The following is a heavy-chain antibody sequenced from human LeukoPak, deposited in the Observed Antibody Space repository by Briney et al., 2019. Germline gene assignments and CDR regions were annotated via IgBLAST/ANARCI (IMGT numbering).Heavy chain of an antibody. CDR2: IKQDGSEK. CDR3: ASMGVERLSITGTTWFFDN. CDR1: GFIFSTYW. D-gene: IGHD1-7*01. Sequence: GGSLRLSCAASGFIFSTYWMTWVRQVPGKGLEWVANIKQDGSEKYYVDSVKGRFTISRDNAKNSLYLQMNSLRAEDTAVYYCASMGVERLSITGTTWFFDNWGQGTLVSVSS. V-gene: IGHV3-7*01. J-gene: IGHJ4*02.